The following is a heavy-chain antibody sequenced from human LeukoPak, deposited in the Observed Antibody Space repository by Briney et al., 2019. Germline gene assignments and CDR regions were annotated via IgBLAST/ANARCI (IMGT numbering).Heavy chain of an antibody. J-gene: IGHJ5*02. D-gene: IGHD5-18*01. V-gene: IGHV4-34*01. Sequence: SETLSLTCAVYGGSFSGYYWSWIRQPPGKGLEWIGEINHSGSTNYNPSLKSRVTISVDTSKNQFSLKLSSVTAADTAVYYCARARGVGGYGYGLPYNWFDPWGQGTLVTVSS. CDR2: INHSGST. CDR1: GGSFSGYY. CDR3: ARARGVGGYGYGLPYNWFDP.